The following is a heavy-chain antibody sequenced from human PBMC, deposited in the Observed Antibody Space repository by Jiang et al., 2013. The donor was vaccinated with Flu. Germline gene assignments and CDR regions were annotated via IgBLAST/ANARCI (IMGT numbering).Heavy chain of an antibody. CDR2: INHSGST. Sequence: LVKPSETLSLTCAVYGGSFSGYYWSWIRQPPGKGLEWIGEINHSGSTNYNPSLKSRVTISVDTSKNQFSLKLSSVTAADTAVYYCARGFGRPGRSKGHSSGWSRRFGWFDPWGQGTLVTVSS. J-gene: IGHJ5*02. CDR3: ARGFGRPGRSKGHSSGWSRRFGWFDP. CDR1: GGSFSGYY. V-gene: IGHV4-34*01. D-gene: IGHD6-19*01.